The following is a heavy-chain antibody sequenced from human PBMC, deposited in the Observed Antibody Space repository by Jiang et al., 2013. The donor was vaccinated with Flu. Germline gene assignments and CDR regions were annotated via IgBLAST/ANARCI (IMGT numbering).Heavy chain of an antibody. V-gene: IGHV3-23*01. CDR2: ISGSGGST. CDR3: AKGSEYQLLFVPRFDY. J-gene: IGHJ4*02. D-gene: IGHD2-2*01. CDR1: GFTFSSYA. Sequence: VQLLESGGGLVQPGGSLRLSCAASGFTFSSYAMSWVRQAPGKGLEWVSAISGSGGSTYYADSVKGRFTISRDNSKNTLYLQMNSLRAEDTAVYYCAKGSEYQLLFVPRFDYWGQGTLVTVSS.